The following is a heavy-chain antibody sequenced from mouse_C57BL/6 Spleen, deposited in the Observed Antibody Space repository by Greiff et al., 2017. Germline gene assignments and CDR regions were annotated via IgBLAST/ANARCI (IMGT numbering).Heavy chain of an antibody. V-gene: IGHV5-9*01. J-gene: IGHJ3*01. CDR1: GFTFSSYT. CDR2: ISGGGGNT. CDR3: ARHYYGSSWFAY. Sequence: EVKLMESGGGLVKPGGSLKLSCAASGFTFSSYTMSWVRQTPEKRLEWVATISGGGGNTYYPDSVKGRFTISRDNAKNTLYLQMSSLRSEDTALYYCARHYYGSSWFAYWGQGTLVTVSA. D-gene: IGHD1-1*01.